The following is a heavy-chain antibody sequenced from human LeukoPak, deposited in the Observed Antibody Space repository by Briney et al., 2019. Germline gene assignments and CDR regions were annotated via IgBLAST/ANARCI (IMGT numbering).Heavy chain of an antibody. J-gene: IGHJ5*02. CDR1: GYTFTGFY. D-gene: IGHD4-17*01. CDR3: ARAVTTNNWFDP. V-gene: IGHV1-2*02. Sequence: ASVKVSCKASGYTFTGFYMHWVRQAPGQGLEWMGWINPNSGGTNYAQKFQGRVTMTRDTSISTAYMELSRLRSDDTAVYYCARAVTTNNWFDPWGQGTLVTVSS. CDR2: INPNSGGT.